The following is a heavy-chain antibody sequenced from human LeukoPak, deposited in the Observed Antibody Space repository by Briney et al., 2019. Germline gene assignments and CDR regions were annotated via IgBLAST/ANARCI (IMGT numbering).Heavy chain of an antibody. CDR2: INHSGGT. CDR1: GGSFSDYS. CDR3: PRPRSVYRYTVDY. J-gene: IGHJ4*02. Sequence: KPSETLSLTCAVYGGSFSDYSWSWIRQPPGKGLEWIGEINHSGGTTPNPSLMTRVIMSVATSKNQFSLKLSSVTATDTAVYYGPRPRSVYRYTVDYWGQGALVTVSS. D-gene: IGHD5/OR15-5a*01. V-gene: IGHV4-34*01.